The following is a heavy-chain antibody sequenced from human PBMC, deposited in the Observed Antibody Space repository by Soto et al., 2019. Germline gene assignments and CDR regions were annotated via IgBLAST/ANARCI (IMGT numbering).Heavy chain of an antibody. Sequence: GGSLRLSCSVSTFTFSSYAMHWVRQAPGKGLEYVSSISSDGRPTYYADSVKGRFTISRDNSKNTLYLQMSSLKAEDTAVYYCVKDRYVAYWGQRTLVTVSS. CDR3: VKDRYVAY. CDR2: ISSDGRPT. J-gene: IGHJ4*02. V-gene: IGHV3-64D*06. CDR1: TFTFSSYA.